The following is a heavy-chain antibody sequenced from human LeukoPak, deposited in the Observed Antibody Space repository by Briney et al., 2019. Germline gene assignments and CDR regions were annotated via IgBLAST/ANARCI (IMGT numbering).Heavy chain of an antibody. J-gene: IGHJ4*02. CDR3: VRDKTFEVVNYSDY. CDR1: GGSISSGSYY. CDR2: IYYSGST. D-gene: IGHD3-3*01. V-gene: IGHV4-39*07. Sequence: PSETLSLTCTVSGGSISSGSYYWGWIRQPPGKELEWIGCIYYSGSTYYNPSLKSRITISLDTSKNQFSLKLSSVTAADTAVYDCVRDKTFEVVNYSDYWGQGTLVTVSS.